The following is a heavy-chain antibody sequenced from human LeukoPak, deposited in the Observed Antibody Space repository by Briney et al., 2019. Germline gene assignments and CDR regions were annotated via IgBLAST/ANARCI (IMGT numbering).Heavy chain of an antibody. V-gene: IGHV4-30-2*05. CDR2: IYYSGST. CDR1: GGSISSGGYS. CDR3: AREATQATVTTNSDAFDI. D-gene: IGHD4-17*01. Sequence: PSETLSLACAVSGGSISSGGYSWSWIRQPPGKGLEWIGYIYYSGSTYYNPSLKSRVTISVDTSKNQFSLKLSSVTAADTAVYYCAREATQATVTTNSDAFDIWGQGTMVTVSS. J-gene: IGHJ3*02.